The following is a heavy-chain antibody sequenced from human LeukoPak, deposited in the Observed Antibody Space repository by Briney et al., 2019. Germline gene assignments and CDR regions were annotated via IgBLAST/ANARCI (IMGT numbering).Heavy chain of an antibody. V-gene: IGHV1-69*04. J-gene: IGHJ4*02. CDR3: ARDGVGYCSGGSCYYFDY. Sequence: SVKVSCKASGGTFSSYAISWVRQVPGQGLEWMGRIIPILGIANYAQKFQGRVTITADKSTSTAYMELSSLRSEDTAVYYCARDGVGYCSGGSCYYFDYWGQGTLVTVSS. CDR2: IIPILGIA. D-gene: IGHD2-15*01. CDR1: GGTFSSYA.